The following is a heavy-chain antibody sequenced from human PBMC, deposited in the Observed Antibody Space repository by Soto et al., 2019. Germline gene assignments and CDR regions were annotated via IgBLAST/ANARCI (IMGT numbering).Heavy chain of an antibody. CDR1: GFTFSSYA. J-gene: IGHJ6*02. CDR2: ISGSGGST. D-gene: IGHD6-19*01. Sequence: PWGSLRLSCAASGFTFSSYAMSWVRQAPGKGLEWVSAISGSGGSTYYADSVKGRFTISRDNSKNTLYLQMNSLRAEDTAVYYCAKGEVAGFSDYGMDVWGQGTTVTVSS. CDR3: AKGEVAGFSDYGMDV. V-gene: IGHV3-23*01.